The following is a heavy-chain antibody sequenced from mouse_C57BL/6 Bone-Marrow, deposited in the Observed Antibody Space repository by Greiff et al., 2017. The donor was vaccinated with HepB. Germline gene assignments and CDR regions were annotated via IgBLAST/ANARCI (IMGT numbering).Heavy chain of an antibody. CDR2: ISSGGSYT. CDR1: GFTFSSYG. D-gene: IGHD2-4*01. J-gene: IGHJ3*01. Sequence: EVMLVESGGDLVKPGGSLKLSCAASGFTFSSYGMSWVRQTPDKRLEWVATISSGGSYTYYPDSVKGRFTISRDNAKNTLYLQMSSLKSEDTAMYYCARHDDYDGAWFAYWGQGTLVTVSA. CDR3: ARHDDYDGAWFAY. V-gene: IGHV5-6*01.